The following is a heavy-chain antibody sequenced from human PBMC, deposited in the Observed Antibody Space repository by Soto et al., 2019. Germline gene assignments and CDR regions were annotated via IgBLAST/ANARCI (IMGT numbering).Heavy chain of an antibody. CDR1: GYTFTSYG. J-gene: IGHJ4*02. CDR3: ARGDGLRYFDWLLGGGVFDY. V-gene: IGHV1-18*01. Sequence: QVQLVQSGAEVKKPGASVKVSCKASGYTFTSYGISWVRQAPGQGLEWMGWISAYNGNTNYAQKLQGRVTMTTDTTQSKAYRGVGGLRSDDTGVYYCARGDGLRYFDWLLGGGVFDYWGQGTLVTVSS. CDR2: ISAYNGNT. D-gene: IGHD3-9*01.